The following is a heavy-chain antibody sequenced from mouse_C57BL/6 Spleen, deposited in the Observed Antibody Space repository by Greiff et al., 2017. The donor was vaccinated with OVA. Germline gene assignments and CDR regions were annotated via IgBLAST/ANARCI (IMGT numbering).Heavy chain of an antibody. CDR3: ASGGDYFDY. J-gene: IGHJ2*01. V-gene: IGHV3-6*01. CDR1: GYSITSGYY. CDR2: ISYDGSN. Sequence: EVKLQESGPGLVKPSQSLSLTCSVTGYSITSGYYWNWIRQFPGNKLEWMGYISYDGSNNYNPSLKNRISITRDTSKNQFFLKLNSVTTEDTATYYGASGGDYFDYWGQGTTLTVSS.